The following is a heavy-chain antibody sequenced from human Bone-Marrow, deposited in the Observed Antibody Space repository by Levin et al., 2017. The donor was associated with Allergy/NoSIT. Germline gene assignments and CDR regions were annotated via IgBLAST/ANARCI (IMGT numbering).Heavy chain of an antibody. D-gene: IGHD6-19*01. CDR1: GYTFTSYG. CDR3: ARDRWGSGWHVH. J-gene: IGHJ4*02. V-gene: IGHV1-18*01. CDR2: ISAYNGNT. Sequence: GESLKISCKASGYTFTSYGISWVRQAPGQGLEWMGWISAYNGNTNYAQKLQGRVTMTTDTSTSTAYMELRSLRSDDTAVYYCARDRWGSGWHVHWGQGTLVTVSS.